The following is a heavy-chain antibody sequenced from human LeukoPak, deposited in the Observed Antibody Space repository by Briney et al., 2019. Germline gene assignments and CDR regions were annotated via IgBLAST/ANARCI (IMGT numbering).Heavy chain of an antibody. CDR1: GFTFSNYA. V-gene: IGHV3-23*01. Sequence: PGGSLRLSCAASGFTFSNYAMSWVRQTPGKGLEWVSCIGARYGSTFYADSVKGRFTISRDNPKNTLYLQMNSLRAEDTAVYYCAKEWELLPGMFDYWGQGTLVTVSS. J-gene: IGHJ4*02. CDR3: AKEWELLPGMFDY. CDR2: IGARYGST. D-gene: IGHD1-26*01.